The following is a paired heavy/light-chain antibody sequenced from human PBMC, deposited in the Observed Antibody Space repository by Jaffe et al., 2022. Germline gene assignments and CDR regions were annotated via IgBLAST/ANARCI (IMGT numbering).Heavy chain of an antibody. V-gene: IGHV4-61*02. J-gene: IGHJ4*02. CDR1: GGSISSGSYS. D-gene: IGHD3-10*01. CDR2: IYASGNT. CDR3: AGVLYGRYFDY. Sequence: QVQLQESGPGLVKPSQTLSLTCTVSGGSISSGSYSWSWIRQPAGKGLEWLGRIYASGNTYYNPSLNSRVTISVDTSKNQFSLKLSSVTAADTAVYYCAGVLYGRYFDYWGQGTLVTVSS.
Light chain of an antibody. Sequence: QSALTQPASVSGSPGQSITISCTGTSSDVGGYNYVSWYQQLPGKAPQLMIYDVSNRPSGVSNRFSGSKSGNTASLTISGLQAEDEADYYCSSYTSTSTQVFGGGTKLTVL. V-gene: IGLV2-14*03. J-gene: IGLJ2*01. CDR3: SSYTSTSTQV. CDR2: DVS. CDR1: SSDVGGYNY.